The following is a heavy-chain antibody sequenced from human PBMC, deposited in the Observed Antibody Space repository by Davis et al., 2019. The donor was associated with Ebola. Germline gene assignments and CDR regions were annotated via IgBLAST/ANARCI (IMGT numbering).Heavy chain of an antibody. Sequence: GESLKISCAASGFIFNNAWMNWVRQAPGKGLEWVGRIKSKTDGGTTDYAAPVKGRFTISRDDSKNTLYLQMNSLKTEDTAVYYCTTDPKQYYYDSSGYYFVAWVDPWGQGTLVTVSS. CDR2: IKSKTDGGTT. CDR3: TTDPKQYYYDSSGYYFVAWVDP. V-gene: IGHV3-15*07. D-gene: IGHD3-22*01. J-gene: IGHJ5*02. CDR1: GFIFNNAW.